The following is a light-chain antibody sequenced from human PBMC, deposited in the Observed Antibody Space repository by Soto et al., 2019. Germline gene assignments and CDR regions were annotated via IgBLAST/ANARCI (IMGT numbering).Light chain of an antibody. CDR3: QQSHNGYT. J-gene: IGKJ2*01. Sequence: DIQMTQSPSSLSASVGDRVTVTCQASQDISNNLNWYQQKAGKAPNLLIYDASNLEIGAPSRFSGSGSGTDFSFTINSLQPEDIATYYCQQSHNGYTFGQGTKLEIK. CDR1: QDISNN. CDR2: DAS. V-gene: IGKV1-33*01.